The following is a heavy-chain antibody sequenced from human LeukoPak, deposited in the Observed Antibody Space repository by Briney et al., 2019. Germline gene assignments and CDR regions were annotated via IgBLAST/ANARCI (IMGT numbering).Heavy chain of an antibody. Sequence: ASETLSLTCAVHGGSFSGYYWSWIRPHPRKGLEWNGEIDHSGSYNYNASLRCRVTISVDTSKIQFSLKLISVTAADTAVYYCASRIVDTAMGYFDYGGQGTRVTVAS. V-gene: IGHV4-34*01. CDR2: IDHSGSY. J-gene: IGHJ4*02. CDR1: GGSFSGYY. CDR3: ASRIVDTAMGYFDY. D-gene: IGHD5-18*01.